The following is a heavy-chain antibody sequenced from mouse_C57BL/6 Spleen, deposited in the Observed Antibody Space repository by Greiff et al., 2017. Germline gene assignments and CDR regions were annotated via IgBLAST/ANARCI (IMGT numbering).Heavy chain of an antibody. Sequence: QVQLKQPGAELVKPGASVKMSCKASGYTFTSYWITWVKQRPEQGLEWIGDIYPGSGSTNYNEKFKSKATLTVDTSSSTAYMQLSSLTSEDSAVYYCARLEDYDGNYYAMDYWGQGTSVTVSS. D-gene: IGHD2-4*01. CDR1: GYTFTSYW. J-gene: IGHJ4*01. CDR2: IYPGSGST. CDR3: ARLEDYDGNYYAMDY. V-gene: IGHV1-55*01.